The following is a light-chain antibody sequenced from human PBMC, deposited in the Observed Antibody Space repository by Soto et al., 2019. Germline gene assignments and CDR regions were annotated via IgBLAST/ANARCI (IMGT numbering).Light chain of an antibody. V-gene: IGKV1-5*03. J-gene: IGKJ1*01. CDR1: QTISSW. CDR2: KAS. CDR3: QHYHSYSEA. Sequence: EIHISHYPSTLSLSLGDRVIITCPASQTISSWLAWYQQKPGKAPKLLIYKASTIKSGVPSRFSGSGSGTEFTLTISSLQPDDFATYYCQHYHSYSEAFGQGSMV.